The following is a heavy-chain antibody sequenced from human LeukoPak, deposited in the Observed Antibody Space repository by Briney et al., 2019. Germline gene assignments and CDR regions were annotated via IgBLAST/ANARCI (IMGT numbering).Heavy chain of an antibody. V-gene: IGHV3-48*01. D-gene: IGHD1-14*01. J-gene: IGHJ4*02. CDR1: GFTFNTYN. CDR3: AKQPQEYYFDY. Sequence: GGSLRLSCAASGFTFNTYNLNWVRQAPGKGLEWVSYISHGSTRIFYADSVEGRFTLSRENSKNTLYLQMNSLRAEDTAVYYCAKQPQEYYFDYWGQGTLVTVSS. CDR2: ISHGSTRI.